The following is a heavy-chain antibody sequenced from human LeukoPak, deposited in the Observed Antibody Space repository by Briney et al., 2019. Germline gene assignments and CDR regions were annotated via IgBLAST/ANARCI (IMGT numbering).Heavy chain of an antibody. CDR2: MNPNSGNT. Sequence: ATVKVSCKASGYTFTGYYMHWVRQAPGQGLEWMGWMNPNSGNTGYAQKFQGRVTMTRNTSISTAYMELSSLRSDDTAVYYCARDSFWYSSSWYPDYFDYWGQGTLVTVSS. CDR1: GYTFTGYY. J-gene: IGHJ4*02. CDR3: ARDSFWYSSSWYPDYFDY. V-gene: IGHV1-8*02. D-gene: IGHD6-13*01.